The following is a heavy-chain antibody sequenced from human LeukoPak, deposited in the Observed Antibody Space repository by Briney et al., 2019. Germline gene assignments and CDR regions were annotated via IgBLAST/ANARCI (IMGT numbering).Heavy chain of an antibody. V-gene: IGHV3-21*01. CDR2: IGSSGTYI. CDR1: GYTFSDYS. CDR3: VSGNDPDYVWGTYRLDAFDI. J-gene: IGHJ3*02. Sequence: GGSLRLSCAASGYTFSDYSVNWVRQLPGKGLEWVSSIGSSGTYIYYADSVKDRFTISRDNAKSSLFLQMNSLRAEDTAVYYCVSGNDPDYVWGTYRLDAFDIWGEGTMVIVSS. D-gene: IGHD3-16*02.